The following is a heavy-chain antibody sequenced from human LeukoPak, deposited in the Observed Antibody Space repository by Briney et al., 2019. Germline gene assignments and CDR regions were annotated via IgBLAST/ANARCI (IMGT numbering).Heavy chain of an antibody. Sequence: SVKVSCKASGGTFSSYAISWMRQAPGQGLEWMGGIIPIFGTANYAQKFQGRVTITADKSTSTAYMELSSLRSEDTAVYYCARSLSGDNYYYYMDVWGKGTTVTVSS. J-gene: IGHJ6*03. CDR1: GGTFSSYA. V-gene: IGHV1-69*06. D-gene: IGHD7-27*01. CDR3: ARSLSGDNYYYYMDV. CDR2: IIPIFGTA.